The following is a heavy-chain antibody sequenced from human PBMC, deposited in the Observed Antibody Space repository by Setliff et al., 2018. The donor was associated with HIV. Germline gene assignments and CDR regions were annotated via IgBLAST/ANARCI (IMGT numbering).Heavy chain of an antibody. V-gene: IGHV3-30*18. D-gene: IGHD1-26*01. Sequence: GGSLRLSCVASGFSFSNYGMHWVRQAPGKGLEWVAVMLYDGSDRYYADSVKGRFTISRDNSKKTLYLQMNSLRPEDTAVYHCAKDRRVGYFDYWGQGTLVTVSS. CDR2: MLYDGSDR. J-gene: IGHJ4*02. CDR3: AKDRRVGYFDY. CDR1: GFSFSNYG.